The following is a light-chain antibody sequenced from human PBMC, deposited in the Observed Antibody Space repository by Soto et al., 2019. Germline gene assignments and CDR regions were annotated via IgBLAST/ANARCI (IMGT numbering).Light chain of an antibody. CDR2: GTS. V-gene: IGKV3-20*01. CDR1: QSISGNY. CDR3: QQCGTFPGT. J-gene: IGKJ1*01. Sequence: EIVLTQSPGTLSLSPGERATLSCRASQSISGNYLHWYQQKPGEAPRLLIVGTSSRATGIPDRFIGGGSGTDFPLTISRLEHEDFAVYYCQQCGTFPGTFGQGTKVDSK.